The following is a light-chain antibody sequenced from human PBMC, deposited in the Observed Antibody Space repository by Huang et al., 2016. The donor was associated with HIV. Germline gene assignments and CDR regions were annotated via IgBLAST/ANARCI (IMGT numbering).Light chain of an antibody. Sequence: DIPMTQSPSSLSASLGDRVTITCRAGQHIRNFLNLYQFKPGKAPKLLIYDAVNLQSGAPSRFSGSGYGTDFTLTIADVQPEDFATYYCQQSYAIWTFGQGTRVE. CDR3: QQSYAIWT. V-gene: IGKV1-39*01. J-gene: IGKJ1*01. CDR1: QHIRNF. CDR2: DAV.